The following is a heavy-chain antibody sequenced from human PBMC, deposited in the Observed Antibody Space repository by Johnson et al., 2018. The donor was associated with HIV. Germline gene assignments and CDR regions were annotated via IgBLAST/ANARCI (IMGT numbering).Heavy chain of an antibody. CDR1: GLSFSNFG. V-gene: IGHV3-33*08. J-gene: IGHJ3*02. CDR3: ARVSGELDDAFDI. Sequence: QLVESGGGLVQPGKSLTLSCVVSGLSFSNFGIHWVRQAPGKGPEWVAVISFDGNLKKYADSVKGRFTISRDNAKNSLYLQMNSLRAGDTAVYYCARVSGELDDAFDIWGQGTMVTVAS. D-gene: IGHD1-26*01. CDR2: ISFDGNLK.